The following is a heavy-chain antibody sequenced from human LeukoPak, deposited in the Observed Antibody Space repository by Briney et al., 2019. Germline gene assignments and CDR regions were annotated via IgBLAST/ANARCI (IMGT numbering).Heavy chain of an antibody. CDR3: ARALRERWVDV. CDR2: IYYSGST. J-gene: IGHJ6*02. CDR1: GGSVSSGSYY. D-gene: IGHD5-24*01. Sequence: PSETLSLTCTVSGGSVSSGSYYWSWIRQPPGKGLEWIGYIYYSGSTNYNPSLKSRVTISVDTSKNQFSLKLSSVTAADTAVYYCARALRERWVDVWGQGTTVTVSS. V-gene: IGHV4-61*01.